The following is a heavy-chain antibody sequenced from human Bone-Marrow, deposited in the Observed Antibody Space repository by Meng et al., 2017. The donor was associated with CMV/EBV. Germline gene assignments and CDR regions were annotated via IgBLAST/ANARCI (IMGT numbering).Heavy chain of an antibody. CDR3: ARGCLVVPAAMGAYSSQYYYGMDV. J-gene: IGHJ6*02. D-gene: IGHD2-2*01. CDR2: INWNGGST. Sequence: GESLKISCAASGFTFDDYGMSWVRQAPGKGLEWVSGINWNGGSTGYADSVKGRFTISRDNAKNSLYLQMNSLRAEDTAVYYCARGCLVVPAAMGAYSSQYYYGMDVWGQGTTVTVSS. CDR1: GFTFDDYG. V-gene: IGHV3-20*04.